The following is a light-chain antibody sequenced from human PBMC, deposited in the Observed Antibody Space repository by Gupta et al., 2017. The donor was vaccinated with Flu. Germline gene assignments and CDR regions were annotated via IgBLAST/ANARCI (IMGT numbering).Light chain of an antibody. J-gene: IGKJ2*01. CDR3: QQSYSTPYT. V-gene: IGKV1-39*01. CDR2: SAS. Sequence: DVQMTQSPPSLSASVGDRVTITCRASQKISNYLNWYQQKPGKAPKLLIYSASDVLIGVPPRFSGSGSGSEFTFTISILQPEDFATYYCQQSYSTPYTFGQGTKLEMK. CDR1: QKISNY.